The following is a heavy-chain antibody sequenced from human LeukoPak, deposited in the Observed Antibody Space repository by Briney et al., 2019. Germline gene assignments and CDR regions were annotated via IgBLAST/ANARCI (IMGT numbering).Heavy chain of an antibody. CDR1: GFTFSSYA. CDR2: ISGSGGST. CDR3: AKDSTVTMYYCFDP. Sequence: GGSLRLSCAASGFTFSSYAMSWVRQATGKGLEWVSGISGSGGSTNYADSAKGRFTISRDNSKNTLYLQMNSLRAEDTAVYYCAKDSTVTMYYCFDPWGQGTLVTVSS. V-gene: IGHV3-23*01. J-gene: IGHJ5*02. D-gene: IGHD4-17*01.